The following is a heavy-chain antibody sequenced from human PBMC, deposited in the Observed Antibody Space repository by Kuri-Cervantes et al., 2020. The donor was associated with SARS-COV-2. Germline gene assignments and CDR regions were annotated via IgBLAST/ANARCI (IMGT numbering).Heavy chain of an antibody. CDR2: INHSGST. Sequence: GSLRLSCAVYGGSFSGYYWSWIRQPPGKGLEWIGEINHSGSTNYNPSLKSRVTISVDTSKNQFSLELSSVTAADTAVYYCARGVGAAVAGTLITIYYYYGMDVWGQGTTVTVSS. V-gene: IGHV4-34*01. CDR1: GGSFSGYY. D-gene: IGHD6-19*01. J-gene: IGHJ6*02. CDR3: ARGVGAAVAGTLITIYYYYGMDV.